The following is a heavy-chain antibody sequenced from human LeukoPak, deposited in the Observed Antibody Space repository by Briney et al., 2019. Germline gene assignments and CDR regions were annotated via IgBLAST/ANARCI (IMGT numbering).Heavy chain of an antibody. D-gene: IGHD2-15*01. V-gene: IGHV3-23*01. Sequence: GGSLRLSCAASGFTFSSYAMSWARQAPGKGLEWVSAISGSGGSTYYADSVKGRLTISRDNSKNTLYLQMNSLRAEDTAVYYCAKDPTCASCSGGSWGQGTLVTVSS. CDR1: GFTFSSYA. CDR3: AKDPTCASCSGGS. J-gene: IGHJ4*02. CDR2: ISGSGGST.